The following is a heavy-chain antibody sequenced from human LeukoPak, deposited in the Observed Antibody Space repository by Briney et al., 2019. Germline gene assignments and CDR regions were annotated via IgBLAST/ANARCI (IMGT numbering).Heavy chain of an antibody. CDR3: AREPTLTTFGF. CDR2: ISYSGST. Sequence: PSETLSLTCTVSGGSISTYHWSWIRQPPEKGLEWIGYISYSGSTNYNPSLQSRVTISVSTSKNQFSLKLTSVTAAGTAVYYCAREPTLTTFGFWGQGTLVTVSS. D-gene: IGHD4-17*01. CDR1: GGSISTYH. V-gene: IGHV4-59*01. J-gene: IGHJ4*02.